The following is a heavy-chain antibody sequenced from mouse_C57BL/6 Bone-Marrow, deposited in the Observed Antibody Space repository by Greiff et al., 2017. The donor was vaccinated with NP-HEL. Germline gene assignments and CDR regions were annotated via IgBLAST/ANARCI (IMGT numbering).Heavy chain of an antibody. D-gene: IGHD2-4*01. V-gene: IGHV1-54*01. CDR2: INPGSGGT. J-gene: IGHJ3*01. Sequence: VKLLESGAELVRPGTSVKVSCKASGYAFTNYLIEWVKQRPGQGLEWIGVINPGSGGTNYNEKFKGKATLTADKSSSTAYMQLSSLTSEDSAVYFCARVGIYYDYAWFAYWGQGTLVTVSA. CDR3: ARVGIYYDYAWFAY. CDR1: GYAFTNYL.